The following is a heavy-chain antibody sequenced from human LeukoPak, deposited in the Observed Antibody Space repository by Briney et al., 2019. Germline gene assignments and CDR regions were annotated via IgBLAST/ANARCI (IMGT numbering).Heavy chain of an antibody. Sequence: SQTLSLTCTVSGGSISSGSYYWSWIRQPAGKGLEWIGRIYTSGSTNYNPSPKSRVTISVDTSKNQFSLKLSSVTAADTAVYYCARSGYYYDSSGYYYNYFDYWGQGTLVTVSS. V-gene: IGHV4-61*02. CDR1: GGSISSGSYY. D-gene: IGHD3-22*01. CDR3: ARSGYYYDSSGYYYNYFDY. CDR2: IYTSGST. J-gene: IGHJ4*02.